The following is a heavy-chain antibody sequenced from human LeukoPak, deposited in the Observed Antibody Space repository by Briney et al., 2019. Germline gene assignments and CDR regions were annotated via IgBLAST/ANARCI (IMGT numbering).Heavy chain of an antibody. Sequence: GASVKVSCKASGYTFAGYYMHWVRQAPGQGLEWMGIINPSGGGTSYAHKFQGRVTMTRDTSTSTVYMELSSLRSEDTAVYYCASGSGGAFDIWGQGTMVTVSS. J-gene: IGHJ3*02. CDR2: INPSGGGT. CDR1: GYTFAGYY. D-gene: IGHD3-10*01. V-gene: IGHV1-46*01. CDR3: ASGSGGAFDI.